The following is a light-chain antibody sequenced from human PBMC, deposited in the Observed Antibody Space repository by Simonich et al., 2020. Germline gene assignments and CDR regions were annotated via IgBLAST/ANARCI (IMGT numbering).Light chain of an antibody. V-gene: IGKV3-15*01. Sequence: DIVMTQSPATLSVSPGERATLSCRARQSVSSHLAWYQQKPGQAPRLLTYGASTRATGIPARFSGSGSGTEFTLTISRLEPEDFAVYYCQQYGSLLTFGGGTKVEIK. J-gene: IGKJ4*01. CDR2: GAS. CDR1: QSVSSH. CDR3: QQYGSLLT.